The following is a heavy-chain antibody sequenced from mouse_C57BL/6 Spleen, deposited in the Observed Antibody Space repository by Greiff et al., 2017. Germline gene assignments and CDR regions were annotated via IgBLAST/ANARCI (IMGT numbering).Heavy chain of an antibody. J-gene: IGHJ3*01. CDR1: GYSITSGYY. CDR2: ISYDGSN. Sequence: EVQLQQSGPGLVKPSQSLSLTCSVTGYSITSGYYWNWIRQFPGNKLEWMGYISYDGSNNYNPSLKNRISITRDTSKNQFFLKLNSVTTEDTATYYCARGPLTGEGFAYWGQGTLVTVSA. V-gene: IGHV3-6*01. CDR3: ARGPLTGEGFAY. D-gene: IGHD4-1*01.